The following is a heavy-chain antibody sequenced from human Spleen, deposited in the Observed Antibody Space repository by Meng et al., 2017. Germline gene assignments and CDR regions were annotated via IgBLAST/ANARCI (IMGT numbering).Heavy chain of an antibody. J-gene: IGHJ5*02. CDR3: ARGYCSTTNCNWFDP. V-gene: IGHV4-34*01. D-gene: IGHD2-2*01. CDR2: IYHSGST. CDR1: GGSFSGYY. Sequence: QVQLQQWGAGLLKPSETLSLTCAVYGGSFSGYYWSWIRQPPGKGLGWIGEIYHSGSTNYNPSLKSRVTISVDKSKNQFSLNLSSVTAADTAVYYCARGYCSTTNCNWFDPWGQGTLVTVSS.